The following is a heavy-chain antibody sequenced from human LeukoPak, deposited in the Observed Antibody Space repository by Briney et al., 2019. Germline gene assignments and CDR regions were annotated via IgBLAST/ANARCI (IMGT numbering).Heavy chain of an antibody. CDR2: INAGNGNT. D-gene: IGHD7-27*01. Sequence: ASVKVSCKASGYTFTSYAMHWVRQAPGQRLEWMGWINAGNGNTKYSQKFQGRVTITRDTSASTAYMELSSLRSEDTAVYYCARGEKYSALGKVWGQGTLVTVSS. V-gene: IGHV1-3*01. J-gene: IGHJ4*02. CDR1: GYTFTSYA. CDR3: ARGEKYSALGKV.